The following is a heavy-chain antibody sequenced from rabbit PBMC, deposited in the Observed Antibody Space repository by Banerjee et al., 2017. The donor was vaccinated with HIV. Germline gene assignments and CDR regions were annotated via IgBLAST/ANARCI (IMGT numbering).Heavy chain of an antibody. V-gene: IGHV1S47*01. J-gene: IGHJ3*01. CDR3: ARDDAGVVGYDWDL. CDR1: GIDFSTSG. Sequence: QEQLEESGGGLVKPEGSLTLTCKASGIDFSTSGISWVRQAPGKGLEWIAYIYPDYDSTDYASWVNGRFTISFDNAQNTVFLQMTSLTAADTATYFCARDDAGVVGYDWDLWGQGTLVTVS. D-gene: IGHD4-2*01. CDR2: IYPDYDST.